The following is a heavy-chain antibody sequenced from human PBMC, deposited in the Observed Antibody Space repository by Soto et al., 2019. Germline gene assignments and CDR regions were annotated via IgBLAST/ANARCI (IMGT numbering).Heavy chain of an antibody. V-gene: IGHV4-31*03. J-gene: IGHJ6*02. CDR2: IYYSGST. CDR1: GGSISSGGYY. D-gene: IGHD2-21*01. CDR3: AASCVGCGGFNYYGMDV. Sequence: QVQLQESGPGLVKPSQTLSLTCTVSGGSISSGGYYWSWIRQHPGKGLEWIGYIYYSGSTYYNASLKSRFTISVDTSKNQFSLKLSSVTAADTAVYYCAASCVGCGGFNYYGMDVWGQGTTVTVSS.